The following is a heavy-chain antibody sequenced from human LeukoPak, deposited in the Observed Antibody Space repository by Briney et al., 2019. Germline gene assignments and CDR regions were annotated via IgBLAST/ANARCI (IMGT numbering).Heavy chain of an antibody. CDR2: LYSGGST. V-gene: IGHV3-66*01. CDR3: ARDSSLVGPDAFDI. CDR1: GFTVSNNY. J-gene: IGHJ3*02. D-gene: IGHD2-2*01. Sequence: GGSLRLSCAASGFTVSNNYMSWVRQAPGKGLEWVSVLYSGGSTYYADSVKGRFTISRDNSKNTLYLQMNSLRAEDTAVYYCARDSSLVGPDAFDIWSQGTMVTVSS.